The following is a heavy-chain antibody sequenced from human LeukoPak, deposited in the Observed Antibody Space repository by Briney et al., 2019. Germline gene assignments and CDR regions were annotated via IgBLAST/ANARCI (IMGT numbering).Heavy chain of an antibody. CDR3: AREGGDYGY. J-gene: IGHJ4*02. CDR1: GFTFRSFA. V-gene: IGHV3-74*01. Sequence: GRSLSLSCEASGFTFRSFAIHWVRQAPGKGLVWVSRINSDGSSTSYADSVKGRFTMSRDNAKNTLYLQMNSLRAEDTAVYYCAREGGDYGYWGQGTLVTVSS. D-gene: IGHD4/OR15-4a*01. CDR2: INSDGSST.